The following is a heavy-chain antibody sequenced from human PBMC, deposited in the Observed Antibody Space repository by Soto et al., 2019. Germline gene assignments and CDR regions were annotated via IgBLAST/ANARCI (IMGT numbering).Heavy chain of an antibody. CDR3: TRDLGDGYNCVGFDH. D-gene: IGHD5-12*01. J-gene: IGHJ4*02. Sequence: QVQLVQSGAEVKKPGSSVKVSCKASGGTFSSYTINWVRQAPGQGLEWMGRIIFVLGIANYAQKFQGRVTITADKSTSTAYMELSSLRSEDTAVYYCTRDLGDGYNCVGFDHWGQGTLVTVSS. CDR2: IIFVLGIA. CDR1: GGTFSSYT. V-gene: IGHV1-69*08.